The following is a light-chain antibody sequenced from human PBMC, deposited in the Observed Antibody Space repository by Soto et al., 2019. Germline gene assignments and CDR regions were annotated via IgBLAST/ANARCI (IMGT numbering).Light chain of an antibody. CDR3: HSYDSSLSGVV. CDR1: RSNIGAGFD. J-gene: IGLJ2*01. Sequence: QPVLTQPPSVSGAPGQRVTISCTGSRSNIGAGFDVHWYQHLPGTAPRLLIYANNNRPSGVPDRFSGSMSGSSASLAITGLRPEDEADYYCHSYDSSLSGVVFGGGTKLTVL. CDR2: ANN. V-gene: IGLV1-40*01.